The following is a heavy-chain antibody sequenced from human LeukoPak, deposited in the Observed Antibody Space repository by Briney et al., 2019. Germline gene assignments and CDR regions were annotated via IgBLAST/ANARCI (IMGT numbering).Heavy chain of an antibody. D-gene: IGHD5-18*01. CDR3: ARGRIQLWSRRPVLDY. V-gene: IGHV4-39*07. Sequence: PSETLTLTCTVSGGSISSSSYYWSWIRQPPGKGLEWIGEINHSGSTNYNPSLKSRVTISVDTSKNQFSLKLSSVTAADTAVYYCARGRIQLWSRRPVLDYWGQGTLVTVSS. J-gene: IGHJ4*02. CDR2: INHSGST. CDR1: GGSISSSSYY.